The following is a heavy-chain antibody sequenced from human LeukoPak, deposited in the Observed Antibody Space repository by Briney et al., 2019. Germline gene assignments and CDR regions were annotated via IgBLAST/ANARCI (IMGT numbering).Heavy chain of an antibody. Sequence: SETLSLTCTVSGGSISSYYWSWIRQPPGKGLEWIGYIYYSGSTNYNPSLKSRVTISVDASKNQVSLKLSSVTAADTAVYYCARVGYCSGGSCYPDFDCWGQGTLVSVS. CDR2: IYYSGST. D-gene: IGHD2-15*01. J-gene: IGHJ4*02. V-gene: IGHV4-59*08. CDR1: GGSISSYY. CDR3: ARVGYCSGGSCYPDFDC.